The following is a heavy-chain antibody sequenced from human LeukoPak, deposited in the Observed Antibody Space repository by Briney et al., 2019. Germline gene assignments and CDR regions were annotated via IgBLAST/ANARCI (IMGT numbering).Heavy chain of an antibody. J-gene: IGHJ4*02. D-gene: IGHD6-13*01. V-gene: IGHV3-48*03. CDR3: ARIEIAAHFIDY. Sequence: PGGPLRLSCAASGFTFSSYEMNWVRQAPGKGLEWVSYISSSGSSPIYYADSVKGRFTISRDNAKNSLYLQMNRLSAEDTAVYYCARIEIAAHFIDYWGQGTLVTVSS. CDR1: GFTFSSYE. CDR2: ISSSGSSPI.